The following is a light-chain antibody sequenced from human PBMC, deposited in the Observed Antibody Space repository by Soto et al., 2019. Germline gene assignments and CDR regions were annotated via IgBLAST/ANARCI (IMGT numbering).Light chain of an antibody. CDR3: QQYGSSPLIT. J-gene: IGKJ5*01. V-gene: IGKV3-20*01. CDR1: QSVSSSY. CDR2: GAY. Sequence: DIVLTQSPGTLSLSPGDRATLSCRASQSVSSSYLAWYQQKPGQAPRLLIYGAYSRATGIPDRFSGSGSGTDFTLTISRLEPEDFAVYYCQQYGSSPLITCGQGTRLEIK.